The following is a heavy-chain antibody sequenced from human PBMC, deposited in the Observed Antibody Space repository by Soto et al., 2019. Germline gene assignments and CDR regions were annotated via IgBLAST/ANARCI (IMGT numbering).Heavy chain of an antibody. CDR2: IVVGSGNT. Sequence: SVKVSCKASGFTFTSSAVQWVRQARGQRLEWIGWIVVGSGNTNYAQKFQERVTITRGMSTSTAYMELSSLRSEDTAVYYCAADRGRDGYNLDYWGQGTLVTVSS. CDR1: GFTFTSSA. J-gene: IGHJ4*02. CDR3: AADRGRDGYNLDY. V-gene: IGHV1-58*01. D-gene: IGHD5-12*01.